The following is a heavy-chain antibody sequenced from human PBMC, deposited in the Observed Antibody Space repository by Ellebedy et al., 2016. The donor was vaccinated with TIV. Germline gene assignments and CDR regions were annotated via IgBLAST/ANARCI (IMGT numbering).Heavy chain of an antibody. D-gene: IGHD2-21*01. CDR2: ISSSSSYI. V-gene: IGHV3-21*01. Sequence: GESLKISCAASGFTFSSYAMSWVRQAPGKGLEWVSSISSSSSYIYYADSVKGRFTISRDNAKNTLYLQMNSLRAEDTAVYYCAREGDRAGYFDYWGQGTLVTVSS. J-gene: IGHJ4*02. CDR3: AREGDRAGYFDY. CDR1: GFTFSSYA.